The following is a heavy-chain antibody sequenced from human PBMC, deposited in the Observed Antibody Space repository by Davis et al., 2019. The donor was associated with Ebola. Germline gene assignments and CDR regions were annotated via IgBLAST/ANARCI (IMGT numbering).Heavy chain of an antibody. Sequence: SETLSLTCTVSGGSISSGDYYWSWIRQPPGKGLEWIGYIYYSGSTYYNPSLKSRVTISVDTSKNQFSLKLSSVTAADTAVYYCARGPPRYFDWLTRIDYWGQGTLVTVSS. J-gene: IGHJ4*02. D-gene: IGHD3-9*01. V-gene: IGHV4-30-4*01. CDR1: GGSISSGDYY. CDR2: IYYSGST. CDR3: ARGPPRYFDWLTRIDY.